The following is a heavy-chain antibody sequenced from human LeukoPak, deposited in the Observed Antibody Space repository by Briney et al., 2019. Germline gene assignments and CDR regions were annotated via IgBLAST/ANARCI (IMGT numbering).Heavy chain of an antibody. Sequence: GGSLRLSCAASGFTVSSNYMSWVRQAPGKGLEWVSVIYSGGSTYYADSVKGRFTISRDNSKNTLYLQMNSLRAEDTAVYYCAKDHDSSGYHEYYFDYWGQGTLVTVSS. V-gene: IGHV3-53*01. J-gene: IGHJ4*02. CDR2: IYSGGST. CDR1: GFTVSSNY. CDR3: AKDHDSSGYHEYYFDY. D-gene: IGHD3-22*01.